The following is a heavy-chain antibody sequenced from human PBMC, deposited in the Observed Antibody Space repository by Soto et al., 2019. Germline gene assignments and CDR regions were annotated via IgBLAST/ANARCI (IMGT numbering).Heavy chain of an antibody. D-gene: IGHD2-15*01. CDR2: IVVGSGNT. CDR3: ARVYCSGGSCYSVDY. J-gene: IGHJ4*02. CDR1: GYTFTSYA. V-gene: IGHV1-58*02. Sequence: GASVKVSCKASGYTFTSYAMHWVRQAPGQRLEWIGWIVVGSGNTNYAQKFQERVTITRDMSTSTAYMELSSLRSEDTAVYYCARVYCSGGSCYSVDYWGQGTLVTVSS.